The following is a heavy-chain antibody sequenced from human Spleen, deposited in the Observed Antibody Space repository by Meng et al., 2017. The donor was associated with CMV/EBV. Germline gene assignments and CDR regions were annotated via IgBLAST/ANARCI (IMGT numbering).Heavy chain of an antibody. D-gene: IGHD2-15*01. Sequence: SVKVSCKASGGTFSSYAISWVRQAPGQGLEWMGGIIPISGTANYAQKFQGRVTITTDESTSTAYMELSSLRSEDTAVYYCARSRGLSITPSRPPTYGMDVWGQGTTVTVSS. J-gene: IGHJ6*02. CDR2: IIPISGTA. CDR3: ARSRGLSITPSRPPTYGMDV. CDR1: GGTFSSYA. V-gene: IGHV1-69*05.